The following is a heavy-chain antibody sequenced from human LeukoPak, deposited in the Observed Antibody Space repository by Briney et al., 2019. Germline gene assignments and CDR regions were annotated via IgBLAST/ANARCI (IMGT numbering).Heavy chain of an antibody. V-gene: IGHV4-61*02. J-gene: IGHJ4*02. Sequence: PSQTLSLTCTVSVGSISSGSYYWSWIRQPAGKGLEWIGRIYTSGSTNYNPSLKSRVTISVDTSKNQFSLKLSSVTAADTAVYYCARGDYDFWSGYLDYWGQGTLVTVSS. D-gene: IGHD3-3*01. CDR1: VGSISSGSYY. CDR3: ARGDYDFWSGYLDY. CDR2: IYTSGST.